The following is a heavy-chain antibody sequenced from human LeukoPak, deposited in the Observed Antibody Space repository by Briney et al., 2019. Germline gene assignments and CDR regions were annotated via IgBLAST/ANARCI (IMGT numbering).Heavy chain of an antibody. CDR2: IIPIFGTA. D-gene: IGHD3-22*01. V-gene: IGHV1-69*13. CDR3: ARNGPENYYDSSGYYAYYYYGMDV. CDR1: GGTFSSYA. Sequence: SVKVSCKASGGTFSSYAISWVRQAPGQGLEWMGGIIPIFGTANYAQKFQGRVTITADASTSTAYMELSSLRSEDTAVYYCARNGPENYYDSSGYYAYYYYGMDVWGQGTTVTVSS. J-gene: IGHJ6*02.